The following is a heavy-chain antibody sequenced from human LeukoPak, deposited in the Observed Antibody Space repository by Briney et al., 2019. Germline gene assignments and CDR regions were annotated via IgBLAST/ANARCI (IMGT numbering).Heavy chain of an antibody. Sequence: GASVTVSCKASGGTFSIYAISWVRQAPGPGLELMGGIIPIFGTANYAQKFQGRVTITTDESTSTAYMELSSLRSEDTAVYYCARGPPAYTIFGPFDPWGQGTLVTVSS. CDR2: IIPIFGTA. CDR3: ARGPPAYTIFGPFDP. D-gene: IGHD3-3*01. J-gene: IGHJ5*02. CDR1: GGTFSIYA. V-gene: IGHV1-69*05.